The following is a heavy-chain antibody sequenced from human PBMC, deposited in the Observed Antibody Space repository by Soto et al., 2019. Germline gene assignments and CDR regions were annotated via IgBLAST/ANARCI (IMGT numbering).Heavy chain of an antibody. J-gene: IGHJ4*02. D-gene: IGHD2-2*01. V-gene: IGHV4-31*03. Sequence: SETLSLTCTVSGGSISSGGYYWSWIRQHPGKGLEWIGYIYYSGSTYYNPSLKSRVTISVDTSKNQFSLKLSSVTAADTAVYYCARDRGVPAAIWSQGTLVTSPQ. CDR2: IYYSGST. CDR1: GGSISSGGYY. CDR3: ARDRGVPAAI.